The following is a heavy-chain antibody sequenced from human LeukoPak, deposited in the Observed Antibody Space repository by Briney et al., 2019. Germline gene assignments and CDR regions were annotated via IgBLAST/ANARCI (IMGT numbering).Heavy chain of an antibody. Sequence: SETLSLTCTVSGGSISSYYWSWIRQPPGKGLEWIWYMYYSGSTNYNPSIKSRVTISVDTSKNQLSLSLSSVTAADTAVYYCARSEQLARMKWFDPWGQGTLVTVSS. V-gene: IGHV4-59*08. CDR3: ARSEQLARMKWFDP. CDR2: MYYSGST. J-gene: IGHJ5*02. CDR1: GGSISSYY. D-gene: IGHD6-6*01.